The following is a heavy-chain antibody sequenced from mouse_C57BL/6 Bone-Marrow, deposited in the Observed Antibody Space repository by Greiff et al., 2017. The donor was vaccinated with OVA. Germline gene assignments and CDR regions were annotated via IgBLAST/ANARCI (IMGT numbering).Heavy chain of an antibody. CDR1: GFTFSDYY. CDR3: ARANWGFDY. V-gene: IGHV5-16*01. D-gene: IGHD4-1*01. J-gene: IGHJ2*01. Sequence: VMLVESEGGLVQPGSSMKLSCTASGFTFSDYYMAWVRQVPEKGLEWVANINYDGSSTYYLDSLKSRFIISRDNAKNILYLQMSSLKSEDTATYYCARANWGFDYWGQGTTLTVSS. CDR2: INYDGSST.